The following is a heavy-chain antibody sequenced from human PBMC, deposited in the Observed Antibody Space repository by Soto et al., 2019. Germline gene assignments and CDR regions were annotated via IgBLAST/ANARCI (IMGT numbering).Heavy chain of an antibody. J-gene: IGHJ4*02. D-gene: IGHD4-4*01. CDR2: INPDGGST. V-gene: IGHV3-74*01. Sequence: EVQLVESGGGLVLPGGSLRLSCAASGFTFSGYWMHWVRQAPGEGLVWVSRINPDGGSTNYADSVKGRFTISRDNAKNTLFLQMNGRRAEDTAVYYCARETYSFNDYWGRGTLVTVSS. CDR3: ARETYSFNDY. CDR1: GFTFSGYW.